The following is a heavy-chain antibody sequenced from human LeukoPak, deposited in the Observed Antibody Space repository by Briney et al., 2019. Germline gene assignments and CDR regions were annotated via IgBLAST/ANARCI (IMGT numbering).Heavy chain of an antibody. J-gene: IGHJ6*03. CDR3: AKSSCSGGSCYLSYYYYYYMDV. CDR1: GYTFTSYD. V-gene: IGHV1-8*03. D-gene: IGHD2-15*01. CDR2: MNPNSGNT. Sequence: ASVKVSCKASGYTFTSYDINWVRQATGQGPEWMGWMNPNSGNTGYAQKFQGRVTITRNTSISTAYMELSSLRSEDTAVYYCAKSSCSGGSCYLSYYYYYYMDVWGKGTTVTVSS.